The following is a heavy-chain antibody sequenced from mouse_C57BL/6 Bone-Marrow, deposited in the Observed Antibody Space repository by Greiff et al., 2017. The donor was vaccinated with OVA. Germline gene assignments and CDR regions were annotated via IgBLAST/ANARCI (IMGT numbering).Heavy chain of an antibody. V-gene: IGHV5-17*01. Sequence: EVKVVESGGGLVKPGGSLKLSCAASGFTFSDYGMHWVRQAPEKGLEWVVYISSGSSTIYYADTVKGRFTISRDNAKNTLFLQMTSVRAEDTAMYYCARRGNYGSSYYAWFAYWGQGTLVTVSA. D-gene: IGHD1-1*01. J-gene: IGHJ3*01. CDR2: ISSGSSTI. CDR3: ARRGNYGSSYYAWFAY. CDR1: GFTFSDYG.